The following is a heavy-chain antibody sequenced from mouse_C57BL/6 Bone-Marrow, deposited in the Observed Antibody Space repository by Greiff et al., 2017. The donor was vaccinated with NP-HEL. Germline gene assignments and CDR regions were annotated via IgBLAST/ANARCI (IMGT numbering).Heavy chain of an antibody. Sequence: EVKLQESGAELVRPGASVKLSCTASGFNIKDDYMHWVKQRPEQGLEWIGWIDPENGDTEYASKFQGKATITADTSSNTAYLQLSSLTSEDTAVYYCTTRGIITVVYFDYWGQGTTLTVSS. D-gene: IGHD1-1*01. J-gene: IGHJ2*01. CDR1: GFNIKDDY. V-gene: IGHV14-4*01. CDR2: IDPENGDT. CDR3: TTRGIITVVYFDY.